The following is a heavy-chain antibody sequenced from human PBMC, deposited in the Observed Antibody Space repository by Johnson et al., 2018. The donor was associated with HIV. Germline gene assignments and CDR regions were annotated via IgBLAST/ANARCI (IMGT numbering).Heavy chain of an antibody. J-gene: IGHJ3*02. CDR1: GFTFSDYS. CDR2: ITSSGSTI. V-gene: IGHV3-11*04. D-gene: IGHD2-15*01. CDR3: ARDLPSSGADNGDAFDI. Sequence: VQLVESGGGLVKPGGSLRLSCAVSGFTFSDYSMSWIRQAPGKGLEWVSYITSSGSTIYYADSVKGRFTISRDNAKNSLYLQMNSLRAEDTAVYYCARDLPSSGADNGDAFDIWGQGTIVTVSS.